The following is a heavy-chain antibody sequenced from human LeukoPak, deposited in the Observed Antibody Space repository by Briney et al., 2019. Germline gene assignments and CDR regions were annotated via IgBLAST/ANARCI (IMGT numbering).Heavy chain of an antibody. Sequence: GGSLRLSCAASGFTFSSYSMNWVRQAPGKGLEWVSSISSSSSYIYYADSVKGRFTISRDNAKNSLYLQMNSLRAEDTAVYYCARDGWRGGNSGPEYFQHWGQGTLVTVSS. V-gene: IGHV3-21*01. CDR1: GFTFSSYS. D-gene: IGHD4-23*01. J-gene: IGHJ1*01. CDR3: ARDGWRGGNSGPEYFQH. CDR2: ISSSSSYI.